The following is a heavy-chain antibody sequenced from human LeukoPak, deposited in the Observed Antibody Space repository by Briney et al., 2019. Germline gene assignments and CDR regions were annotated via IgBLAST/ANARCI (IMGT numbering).Heavy chain of an antibody. CDR3: ARAVVPAAPEWFDP. CDR1: GGTFSSYA. Sequence: SVKVSCKASGGTFSSYAISWVRQAPGQGLEWMGGIIPIFGTANYAQKFQGRVTITTDESTSTAYMELSSLRSEDTAVYYCARAVVPAAPEWFDPWGQGTQVTVSS. CDR2: IIPIFGTA. J-gene: IGHJ5*02. V-gene: IGHV1-69*05. D-gene: IGHD2-2*01.